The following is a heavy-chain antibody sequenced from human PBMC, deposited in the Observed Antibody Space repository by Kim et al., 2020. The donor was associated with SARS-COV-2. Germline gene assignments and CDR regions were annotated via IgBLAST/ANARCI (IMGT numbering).Heavy chain of an antibody. D-gene: IGHD6-19*01. J-gene: IGHJ5*02. CDR3: ATRGDSSGNSWFDP. CDR2: IYYSGNT. CDR1: GGSISSSSYY. Sequence: SETLSLTCTVSGGSISSSSYYWGWIRQPPGKGLEWIGSIYYSGNTYYNPSLKSRVTISVDTSKNQFSLRLSSVTAADTAVYSCATRGDSSGNSWFDPWGQGTLVTVSS. V-gene: IGHV4-39*01.